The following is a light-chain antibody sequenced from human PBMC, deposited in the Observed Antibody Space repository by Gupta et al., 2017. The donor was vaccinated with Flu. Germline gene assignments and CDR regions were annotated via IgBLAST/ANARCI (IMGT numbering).Light chain of an antibody. V-gene: IGLV2-14*01. Sequence: QSALTQTASVSGSPGQSVTISCTGPSSDIGYYDYVSWYQQHPDKAPKLVIYEVSNRPSGVSARFSGSKSGNTASLTISGLQAEDEADYYCNSYTTSSTVVVFGGGTKLTVL. CDR1: SSDIGYYDY. CDR3: NSYTTSSTVVV. CDR2: EVS. J-gene: IGLJ2*01.